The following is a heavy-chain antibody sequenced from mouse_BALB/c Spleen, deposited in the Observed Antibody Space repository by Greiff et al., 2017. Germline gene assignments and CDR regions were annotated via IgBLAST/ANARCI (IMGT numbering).Heavy chain of an antibody. CDR2: IWSGGST. CDR1: GFSLTSYG. J-gene: IGHJ3*01. Sequence: QVQLKQSGPGLVQPSQSLSITCTVSGFSLTSYGVHWVRQSPGKGLEWLGVIWSGGSTDYNAAFISRLSISKDNSKSQVFFKMNSLQANDTAIYYYAGGSGQVGLRWFAYWGQGTLVTVSA. D-gene: IGHD3-2*01. CDR3: AGGSGQVGLRWFAY. V-gene: IGHV2-2*02.